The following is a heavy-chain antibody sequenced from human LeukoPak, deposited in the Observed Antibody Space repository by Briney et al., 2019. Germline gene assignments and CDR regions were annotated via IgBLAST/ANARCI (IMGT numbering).Heavy chain of an antibody. D-gene: IGHD1-26*01. CDR1: GGSILSNY. Sequence: SETLSLTCTVSGGSILSNYWTWIRQPAGKGLEWIGRIWSSGGIWSSGGANHNPSLESRITMSVDTSKNQFSLKLSSVTAADTAVYYCARFVVVGATTAFDIWGQGTMVTVSS. V-gene: IGHV4-4*07. CDR2: IWSSGGIWSSGGA. CDR3: ARFVVVGATTAFDI. J-gene: IGHJ3*02.